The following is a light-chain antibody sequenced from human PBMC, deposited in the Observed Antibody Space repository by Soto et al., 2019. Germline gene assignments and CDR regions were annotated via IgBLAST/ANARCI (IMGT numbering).Light chain of an antibody. CDR3: QQYGSSPRT. V-gene: IGKV3-20*01. CDR1: QSVTSNY. Sequence: EVVMTQSPATLSVSPGERATLSCRASQSVTSNYLAWYQQKPGQAPRLLIYGISSRATGVPDRFSGSGSGTDFTLIISRLEPEDFAVYYCQQYGSSPRTFGQGTKVDIK. J-gene: IGKJ1*01. CDR2: GIS.